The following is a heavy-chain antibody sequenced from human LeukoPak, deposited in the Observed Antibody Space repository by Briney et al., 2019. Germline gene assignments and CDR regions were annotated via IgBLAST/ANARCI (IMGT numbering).Heavy chain of an antibody. D-gene: IGHD3-22*01. J-gene: IGHJ3*02. V-gene: IGHV1-69*13. CDR3: ASFREIWEGDSSGYYFNAFDI. Sequence: GASVKVSCKASGGTFSSYAISWVRQAPGQGLEWVGGIIPIFGTANYAQKFQGRVTITADESTSTAYMELSSLRSEDTAVYYCASFREIWEGDSSGYYFNAFDIWGQGTMVTVSS. CDR2: IIPIFGTA. CDR1: GGTFSSYA.